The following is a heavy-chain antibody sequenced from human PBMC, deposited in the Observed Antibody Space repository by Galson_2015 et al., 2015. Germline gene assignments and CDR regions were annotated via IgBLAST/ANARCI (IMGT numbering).Heavy chain of an antibody. D-gene: IGHD3-16*01. Sequence: RSETTNYNPSLKSRVTISVDKSKNQFSLKLSSVTAADTAVYYCARDRGRGYYFDYWGQGTLVTVSS. CDR3: ARDRGRGYYFDY. CDR2: RSETT. V-gene: IGHV4-4*02. J-gene: IGHJ4*02.